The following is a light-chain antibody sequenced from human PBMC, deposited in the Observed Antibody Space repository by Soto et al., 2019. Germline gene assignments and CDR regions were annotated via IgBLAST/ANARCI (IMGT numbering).Light chain of an antibody. V-gene: IGKV1-39*01. CDR1: QSVTTY. Sequence: DIQMTQSPSSLSASVGDRVTITCRASQSVTTYLHWYQQKAGEAPKLLIYAISNLQSGVSSRFSGSGSGTDFSLTINTLQPEDFATYYCQQYNTYWTFGQGTKVDIK. CDR2: AIS. CDR3: QQYNTYWT. J-gene: IGKJ1*01.